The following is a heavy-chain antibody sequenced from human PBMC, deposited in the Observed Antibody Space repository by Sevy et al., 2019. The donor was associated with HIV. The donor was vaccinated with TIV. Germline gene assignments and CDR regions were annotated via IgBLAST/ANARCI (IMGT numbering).Heavy chain of an antibody. D-gene: IGHD1-20*01. CDR2: ISSRDNTI. CDR3: ARDIGITGRVGNWFDP. J-gene: IGHJ5*02. V-gene: IGHV3-11*04. Sequence: GGSLRLSCGASGFTFRDYYMSWIRQAPGRGLEWVSYISSRDNTIYYADSVKGRFTISRDNSKNTLYLQMNSLRAEDTAVYYCARDIGITGRVGNWFDPWGQGTLVTVSS. CDR1: GFTFRDYY.